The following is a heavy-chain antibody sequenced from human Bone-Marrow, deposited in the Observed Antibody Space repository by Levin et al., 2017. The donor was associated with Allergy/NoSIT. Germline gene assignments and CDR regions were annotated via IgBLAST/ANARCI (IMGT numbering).Heavy chain of an antibody. CDR3: ATLLNRAVADLFNC. J-gene: IGHJ4*02. CDR1: GFTFHNAW. Sequence: GGSLRLSCVASGFTFHNAWMSWVRQVPGKGLEWVGRVRSKTDGGARDYAAAVKGRFTISRDDSIKTMYLEMNSLKIEDTALYFCATLLNRAVADLFNCWGQGTLVIVSS. V-gene: IGHV3-15*05. D-gene: IGHD6-19*01. CDR2: VRSKTDGGAR.